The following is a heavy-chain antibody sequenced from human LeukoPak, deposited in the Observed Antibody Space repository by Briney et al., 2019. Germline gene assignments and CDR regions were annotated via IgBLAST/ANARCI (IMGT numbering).Heavy chain of an antibody. J-gene: IGHJ4*02. CDR3: ARDEGPYVWGSYRNFDY. CDR1: GYTFTSYG. Sequence: ASVKVSCKASGYTFTSYGISWVRQAPGQGLEWMGWISAYNGNTNYAQKLQGRVTMTTDTSTSTAYMELRSLRSDDTAVYYCARDEGPYVWGSYRNFDYWGQGTLVTVSS. CDR2: ISAYNGNT. D-gene: IGHD3-16*02. V-gene: IGHV1-18*01.